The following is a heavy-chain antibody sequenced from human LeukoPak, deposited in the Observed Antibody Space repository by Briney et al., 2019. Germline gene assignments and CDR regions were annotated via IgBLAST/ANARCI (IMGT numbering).Heavy chain of an antibody. V-gene: IGHV1-69*13. D-gene: IGHD2-15*01. CDR1: GGTFISYA. CDR2: IIPIFGTA. Sequence: SVKVSCKASGGTFISYAISWVRQAPGQGLEWMGGIIPIFGTANYAQKFQGRVTITADESTSTAYMELSSLRSEDTAVYYCARGTLGYCSGGSCSGAFDIWGQGTMVTVSS. J-gene: IGHJ3*02. CDR3: ARGTLGYCSGGSCSGAFDI.